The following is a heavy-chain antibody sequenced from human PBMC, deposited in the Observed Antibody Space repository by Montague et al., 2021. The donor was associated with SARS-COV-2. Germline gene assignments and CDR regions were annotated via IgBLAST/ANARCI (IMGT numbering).Heavy chain of an antibody. CDR2: IYDSGST. CDR1: GGSISSGNYY. D-gene: IGHD5-12*01. Sequence: SETLSLTCTVSGGSISSGNYYWDWIRQPPGKGLEWIGSIYDSGSTYYXPSLKGRVTISVDTSKNHFSLKLSSVTAADTAVYYCARRGRKLLPVATTIGGFDIWGQGTMVTVSS. CDR3: ARRGRKLLPVATTIGGFDI. J-gene: IGHJ3*02. V-gene: IGHV4-39*02.